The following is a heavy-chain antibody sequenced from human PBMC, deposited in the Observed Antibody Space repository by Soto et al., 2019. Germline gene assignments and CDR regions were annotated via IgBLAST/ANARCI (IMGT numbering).Heavy chain of an antibody. V-gene: IGHV4-34*01. CDR2: INHSGST. CDR3: ARMYYDFWSGSHGMDV. D-gene: IGHD3-3*01. Sequence: PSETLSLTCAVYGGSFSGYYWSWIRQPPGKWLEWIGEINHSGSTNYNPSLKSRVTISVDTSKNQFSLKLSSVTAADTAVYYCARMYYDFWSGSHGMDVWGQGTTVTVSS. CDR1: GGSFSGYY. J-gene: IGHJ6*02.